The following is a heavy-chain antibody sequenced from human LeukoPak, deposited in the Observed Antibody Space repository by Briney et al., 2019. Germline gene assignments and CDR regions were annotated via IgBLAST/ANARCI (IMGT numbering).Heavy chain of an antibody. CDR1: GFPFSDYP. CDR3: AKAQVVGAFSPFSC. V-gene: IGHV3-23*01. CDR2: IPGGDGNT. Sequence: PGGSLRLSCAASGFPFSDYPMTWVRQAPGKGLEWVSSIPGGDGNTYYADSVKGRFTISRDNSKNTLYLQMTSLRAEDTAVYYCAKAQVVGAFSPFSCWGPGTLVAVSS. J-gene: IGHJ1*01. D-gene: IGHD2/OR15-2a*01.